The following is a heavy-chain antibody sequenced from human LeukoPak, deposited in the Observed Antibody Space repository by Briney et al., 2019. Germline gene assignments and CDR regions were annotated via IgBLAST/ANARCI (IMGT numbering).Heavy chain of an antibody. D-gene: IGHD6-6*01. Sequence: KPGGSLRLSCAASGFTFSSYSMNWVRQAPGKGLEWVSSISSSSSYIYYADSVKGRFTISRDNAKNSLYLQMNSLRAEDTAVYYCARGPIAARLFGYYYYYYMDVWGKGTTVTVSS. V-gene: IGHV3-21*01. J-gene: IGHJ6*03. CDR1: GFTFSSYS. CDR2: ISSSSSYI. CDR3: ARGPIAARLFGYYYYYYMDV.